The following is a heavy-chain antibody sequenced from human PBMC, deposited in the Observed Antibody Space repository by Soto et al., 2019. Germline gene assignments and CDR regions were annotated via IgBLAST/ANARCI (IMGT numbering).Heavy chain of an antibody. CDR3: ARGLRQFSNYYYYGMDV. V-gene: IGHV1-69*06. Sequence: QVQLVQSGAEVKKPGSSVKVSCKASGGTFSSYAISWVRQAPGQGLEWMGGIIPIFGTANYEKKFQGRVTITADKSTSTAYMELSSLRSEDTAVYYCARGLRQFSNYYYYGMDVWGQGTTVTVSS. D-gene: IGHD4-17*01. CDR2: IIPIFGTA. CDR1: GGTFSSYA. J-gene: IGHJ6*02.